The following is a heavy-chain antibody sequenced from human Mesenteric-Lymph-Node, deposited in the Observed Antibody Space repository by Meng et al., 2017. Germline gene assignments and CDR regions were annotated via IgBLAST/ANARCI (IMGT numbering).Heavy chain of an antibody. D-gene: IGHD5-18*01. V-gene: IGHV3-48*04. CDR2: ISSSGSTI. CDR3: AREQRWLSGMDV. J-gene: IGHJ6*02. Sequence: GESLKISCAASRFTFSNYALNWVRQAPGKGLEWVSYISSSGSTIYYADSVKGRFTISRDNAKNSLYLQMNSLRAEDTAVYYCAREQRWLSGMDVWGQGTTVTVSS. CDR1: RFTFSNYA.